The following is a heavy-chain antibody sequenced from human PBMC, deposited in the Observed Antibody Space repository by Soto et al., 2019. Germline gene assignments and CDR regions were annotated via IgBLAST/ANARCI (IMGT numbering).Heavy chain of an antibody. CDR3: ARRGYCSSTSCYHYYYYMDV. CDR1: GFTFSSYG. CDR2: IWYDGSNK. D-gene: IGHD2-2*01. Sequence: VQLVESGGGVVQPGRSLRLSCAASGFTFSSYGMHWVRQAPGKGLEWVAVIWYDGSNKYYADSVKGRFTISRDNSKNTLYLQMNSLRAEDTAVYYCARRGYCSSTSCYHYYYYMDVWGKGTTVTVSS. V-gene: IGHV3-33*01. J-gene: IGHJ6*03.